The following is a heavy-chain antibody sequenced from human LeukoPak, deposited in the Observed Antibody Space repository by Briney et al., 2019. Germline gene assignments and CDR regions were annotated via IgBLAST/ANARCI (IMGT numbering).Heavy chain of an antibody. CDR2: IYYNGNT. Sequence: PSETLSLTCTVSGGSISSYFWSWIRQPPGKGLEWIGYIYYNGNTNYNPSLKSRVTISVDTSKNQFSLKLSSVTAADTAVYYCASLDRLEVTDGIDAFDIWGQGTMVTVSS. V-gene: IGHV4-59*12. CDR3: ASLDRLEVTDGIDAFDI. J-gene: IGHJ3*02. CDR1: GGSISSYF. D-gene: IGHD2-21*02.